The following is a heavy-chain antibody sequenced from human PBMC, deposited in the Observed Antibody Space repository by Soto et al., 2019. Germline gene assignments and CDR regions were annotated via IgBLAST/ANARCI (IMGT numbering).Heavy chain of an antibody. CDR3: ARYIPGVRYYGMDV. V-gene: IGHV3-23*01. D-gene: IGHD2-2*01. CDR2: IGESGTPT. J-gene: IGHJ6*02. CDR1: GFTFSSCA. Sequence: GGSLRLSCAASGFTFSSCAMKWVRQAPGKGLEWVSLIGESGTPTHYADSVKGRFTISRDNSGNTLFLEMYSLRAEDTAVYYCARYIPGVRYYGMDVWGQGTTVTVSS.